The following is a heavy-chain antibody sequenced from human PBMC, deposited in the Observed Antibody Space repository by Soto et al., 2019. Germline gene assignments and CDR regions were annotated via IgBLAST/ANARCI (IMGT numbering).Heavy chain of an antibody. D-gene: IGHD6-13*01. CDR2: ISGSGGST. J-gene: IGHJ4*02. CDR3: AKGGEQLVLDY. V-gene: IGHV3-23*01. Sequence: GGSLRLSCAASGFTFSSYAMSWVRQAPGKGLEWVSAISGSGGSTYYADSVKGRFTISRDNSKKTQYLQMNSLRAEDTAVYYCAKGGEQLVLDYWGQGTLVTVSS. CDR1: GFTFSSYA.